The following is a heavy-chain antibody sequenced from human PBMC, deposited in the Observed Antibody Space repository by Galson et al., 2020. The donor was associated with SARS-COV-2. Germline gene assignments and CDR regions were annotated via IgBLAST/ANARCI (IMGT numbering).Heavy chain of an antibody. CDR1: GFTFSSYA. D-gene: IGHD2-15*01. CDR2: ISYDGSNK. J-gene: IGHJ3*02. CDR3: AREKAQDIVVVVADPGAFDI. V-gene: IGHV3-30-3*01. Sequence: GGSLRLSCAASGFTFSSYAMHWVRQAPGKGLEWVAVISYDGSNKYYADSVKGRFTISRDNSKNTLYLQMNSLRAEDTAVYYCAREKAQDIVVVVADPGAFDIWGQGTMVTVSS.